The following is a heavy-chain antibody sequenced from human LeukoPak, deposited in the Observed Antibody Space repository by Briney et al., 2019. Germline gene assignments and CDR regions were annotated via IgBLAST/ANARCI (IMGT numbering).Heavy chain of an antibody. J-gene: IGHJ4*02. CDR1: GFTFNSYA. Sequence: GGSLRLSCAASGFTFNSYAMSWVRQAPGKGLEWVSTISGSGGNTYYADSVKGRFTISRDNPKNTLYLHMNSLRAEDTALYYCAKAGASNNYSPNYWGQGTLVTVSS. CDR2: ISGSGGNT. CDR3: AKAGASNNYSPNY. D-gene: IGHD2-15*01. V-gene: IGHV3-23*01.